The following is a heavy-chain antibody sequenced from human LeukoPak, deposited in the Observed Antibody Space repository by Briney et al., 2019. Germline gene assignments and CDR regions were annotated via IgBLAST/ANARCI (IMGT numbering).Heavy chain of an antibody. CDR1: GFTFSNAW. Sequence: SGGSLRLSCAASGFTFSNAWMSWVRQAPGKGLEWVGRIKSKTGGGTTDYAAPVKGRFTISRDDSKNTLYLQMNSLKTEDTAVYYCTSYTLIWGRKDAFDIWGQGTMVTVSS. CDR2: IKSKTGGGTT. D-gene: IGHD3-10*01. J-gene: IGHJ3*02. CDR3: TSYTLIWGRKDAFDI. V-gene: IGHV3-15*01.